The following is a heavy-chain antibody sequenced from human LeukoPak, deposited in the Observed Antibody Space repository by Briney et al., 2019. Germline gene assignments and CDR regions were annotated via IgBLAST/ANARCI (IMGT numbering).Heavy chain of an antibody. D-gene: IGHD5-18*01. CDR1: GGSFSGYY. Sequence: PSETLSLTCAVYGGSFSGYYWSWIRQPPGKGLEWIGEINHSGSTNYNPSLKSRVTISVDTSKNQFSLKLSSVTAADTAVYYCARRSLWLRFDPWGQGTLVTVSS. CDR3: ARRSLWLRFDP. V-gene: IGHV4-34*01. CDR2: INHSGST. J-gene: IGHJ5*02.